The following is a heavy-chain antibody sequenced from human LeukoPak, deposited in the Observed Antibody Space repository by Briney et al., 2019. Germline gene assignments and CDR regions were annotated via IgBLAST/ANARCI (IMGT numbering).Heavy chain of an antibody. J-gene: IGHJ4*02. D-gene: IGHD3-3*01. CDR1: GFTFSSYW. CDR2: TNRDGSST. Sequence: GGSLRLSCAASGFTFSSYWMHWVRQTPGKGPVWVARTNRDGSSTAYADSVKGRFTISKDNAKNTLYLLMNSLRAEDTAVYYCARDSVEWYIFDYWGQGTLVTVSS. V-gene: IGHV3-74*01. CDR3: ARDSVEWYIFDY.